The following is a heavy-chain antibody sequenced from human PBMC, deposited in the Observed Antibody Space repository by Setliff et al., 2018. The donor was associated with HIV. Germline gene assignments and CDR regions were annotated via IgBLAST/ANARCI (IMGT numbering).Heavy chain of an antibody. CDR2: IYQTGTT. J-gene: IGHJ4*02. D-gene: IGHD2-15*01. V-gene: IGHV4-38-2*01. CDR1: GFSINSGYY. CDR3: ARGSGRFCSGGRCSAFDY. Sequence: SETLSLTCAVSGFSINSGYYWGWIRQPPGKGLEWTGSIYQTGTTYYNPSLKSRVTISVDTSQNQFSLRLSSVTAADTAVYYCARGSGRFCSGGRCSAFDYWGQGTRVTVSS.